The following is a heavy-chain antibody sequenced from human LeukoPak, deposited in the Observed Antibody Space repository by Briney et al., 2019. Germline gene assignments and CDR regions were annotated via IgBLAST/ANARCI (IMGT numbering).Heavy chain of an antibody. CDR1: GFTVSSNY. D-gene: IGHD5-12*01. J-gene: IGHJ6*03. CDR2: IYSSGMT. Sequence: PGGSLRLSCAASGFTVSSNYMSWVRQAPGKGLEWVSVIYSSGMTYYADSVKGRFTISRDNSKNTLYLHMNSLRAEDTAVYYCARGLVATPQGYYYYYMDVWGKGTTVTVSS. CDR3: ARGLVATPQGYYYYYMDV. V-gene: IGHV3-53*01.